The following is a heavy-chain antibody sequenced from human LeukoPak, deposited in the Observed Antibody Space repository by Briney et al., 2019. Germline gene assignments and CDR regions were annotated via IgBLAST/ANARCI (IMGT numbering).Heavy chain of an antibody. D-gene: IGHD6-19*01. CDR1: GFTFSSYW. CDR3: ARAEAVAGLYYFDY. CDR2: IKQDGSEK. V-gene: IGHV3-7*01. Sequence: GGSLRLSCAASGFTFSSYWISWVRQAPGKGLEWVANIKQDGSEKYYVDSVKGRFTISRDNAKNSLYLQMNSLRAEDTAVYYCARAEAVAGLYYFDYWGQGTLVTVSS. J-gene: IGHJ4*02.